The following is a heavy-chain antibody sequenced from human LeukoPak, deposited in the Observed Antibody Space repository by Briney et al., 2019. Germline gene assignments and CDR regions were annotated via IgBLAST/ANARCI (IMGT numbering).Heavy chain of an antibody. CDR1: GYTFTGNY. CDR3: ASSRARFEGFVSSWYFDF. D-gene: IGHD6-13*01. V-gene: IGHV1-2*02. J-gene: IGHJ4*02. Sequence: ASVKLSCKASGYTFTGNYMYWVRQPPGQGLGWMGWINPDSGGTYFAQKFQGRVTMTRCTSISTAYMELSSLSSDDTAMYYCASSRARFEGFVSSWYFDFWGQGILVTVSS. CDR2: INPDSGGT.